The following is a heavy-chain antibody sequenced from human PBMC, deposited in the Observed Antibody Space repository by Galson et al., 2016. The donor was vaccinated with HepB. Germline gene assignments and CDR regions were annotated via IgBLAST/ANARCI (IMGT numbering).Heavy chain of an antibody. J-gene: IGHJ4*02. V-gene: IGHV4-59*12. CDR1: GGSITNFY. CDR3: ATSSTAVAARGLDY. Sequence: ETLSLTCSVSGGSITNFYWSWIRQSPGEGLEWIGDFYYSGSANYNPSLKSRASISLATSNSPFHLKLSSVTTADPAIYYCATSSTAVAARGLDYWGQGTLVIVSS. D-gene: IGHD6-19*01. CDR2: FYYSGSA.